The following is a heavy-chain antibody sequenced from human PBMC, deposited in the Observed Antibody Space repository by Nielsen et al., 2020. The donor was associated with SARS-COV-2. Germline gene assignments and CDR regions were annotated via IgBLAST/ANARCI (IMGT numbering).Heavy chain of an antibody. V-gene: IGHV1-2*06. D-gene: IGHD7-27*01. Sequence: ASVKVSCKASGGTFSSYAISWVRQAPGQGLEWMGRINPNSGGTNYAQKFQGRVTMTRDTSISTAYMELSRLRSDDTAVYYCATGEATDDAFDIWGQGTMVTVSS. CDR1: GGTFSSYA. J-gene: IGHJ3*02. CDR3: ATGEATDDAFDI. CDR2: INPNSGGT.